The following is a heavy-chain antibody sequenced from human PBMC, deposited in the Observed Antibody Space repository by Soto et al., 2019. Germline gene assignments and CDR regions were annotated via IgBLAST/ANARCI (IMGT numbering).Heavy chain of an antibody. D-gene: IGHD3-3*01. J-gene: IGHJ6*02. CDR3: AGARTPIFGVVPPFVPYYYGMDV. CDR1: GGTFSSYA. CDR2: IIPIFGTA. Sequence: GASVKVSCKASGGTFSSYAISWVRQAPGQGLEWMGGIIPIFGTANYAQKFQGRVTITADESTSTAYMELSSLRSEDTAVYYCAGARTPIFGVVPPFVPYYYGMDVWGQGTTVTVSS. V-gene: IGHV1-69*13.